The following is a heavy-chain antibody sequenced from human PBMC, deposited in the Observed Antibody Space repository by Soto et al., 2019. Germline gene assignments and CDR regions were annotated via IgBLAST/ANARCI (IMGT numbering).Heavy chain of an antibody. V-gene: IGHV3-23*01. CDR2: ISGGGDGT. Sequence: EVQLLESGGGLVRPGGSLRLSCAASGFTFYNYAMNWVRQAPGKGLEWVSTISGGGDGTYYADSVKGRFTISRDNSRNTVYLQMNSLRAEDTAVYYCPKKGLGSLATYCTTGDCHYAFDVWGQGTLVTVSS. D-gene: IGHD2-8*01. CDR1: GFTFYNYA. CDR3: PKKGLGSLATYCTTGDCHYAFDV. J-gene: IGHJ3*01.